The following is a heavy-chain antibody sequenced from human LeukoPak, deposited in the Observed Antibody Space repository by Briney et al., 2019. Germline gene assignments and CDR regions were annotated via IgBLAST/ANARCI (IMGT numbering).Heavy chain of an antibody. CDR3: ARHISPYSSGWYLD. J-gene: IGHJ4*02. CDR1: GFSFSDYY. Sequence: PGGSLRLSCAASGFSFSDYYMSWIRQAPGKGLEWLSYISSSGSTMYYAESVKGQFTISRDNAKNSLYLQMNSLRAEDTAVYYCARHISPYSSGWYLDWGQGTLVTVSS. D-gene: IGHD6-19*01. CDR2: ISSSGSTM. V-gene: IGHV3-11*04.